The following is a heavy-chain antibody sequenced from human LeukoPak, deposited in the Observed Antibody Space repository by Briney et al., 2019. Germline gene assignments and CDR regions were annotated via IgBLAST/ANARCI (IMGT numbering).Heavy chain of an antibody. CDR3: ARDSLEWLSFDY. CDR1: GYTFTGYY. CDR2: INPNSGGT. D-gene: IGHD3-3*01. Sequence: ASVKVSCKASGYTFTGYYMHWVRQAPGQGLGWMGRINPNSGGTYYPQKFQGRVTMTRDTSISTAYMELSRLRSDDTAVYYCARDSLEWLSFDYWGQGTLVTVSS. V-gene: IGHV1-2*06. J-gene: IGHJ4*02.